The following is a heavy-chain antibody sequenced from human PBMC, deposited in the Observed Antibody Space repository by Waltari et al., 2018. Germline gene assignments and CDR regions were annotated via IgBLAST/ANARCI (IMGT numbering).Heavy chain of an antibody. D-gene: IGHD2-15*01. J-gene: IGHJ4*02. CDR2: IYYSGST. CDR3: ARHVVVVAAAHFDY. CDR1: GASIRSSSYY. Sequence: QRQLPDSASGLVKPSAPLSLTCPFSGASIRSSSYYGGWIRPPPGKGLEWIGSIYYSGSTYYNPSLKSRVTISVDTSKNQFSLKLSSVTAADTAVYYCARHVVVVAAAHFDYWGQGTLVTVSS. V-gene: IGHV4-39*07.